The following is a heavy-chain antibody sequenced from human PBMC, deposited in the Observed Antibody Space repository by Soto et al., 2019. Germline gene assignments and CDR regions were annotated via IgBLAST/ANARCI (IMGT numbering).Heavy chain of an antibody. D-gene: IGHD2-2*01. J-gene: IGHJ3*01. CDR2: VKSEAGGGTI. V-gene: IGHV3-15*01. CDR3: AHLGDLPPNHVFST. CDR1: GITFTYAW. Sequence: EVQLVESGGGLVNPGGSLRLSCAASGITFTYAWMTWVRQAPGRGLEWVGRVKSEAGGGTIDYAAPVKGRFTISRDDSRSMLYLQMNSLKSEDTAVYYCAHLGDLPPNHVFSTWGQGTVVTVSS.